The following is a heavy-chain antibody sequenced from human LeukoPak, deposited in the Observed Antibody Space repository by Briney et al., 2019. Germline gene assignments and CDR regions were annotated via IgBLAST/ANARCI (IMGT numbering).Heavy chain of an antibody. D-gene: IGHD3-22*01. CDR1: GFTFSSYS. V-gene: IGHV3-48*02. J-gene: IGHJ4*02. CDR2: ISSSSSTI. CDR3: ARAGDSSGYYYGPGPFDY. Sequence: PGGSLRLSCAASGFTFSSYSMNWVRQAPGKGLEWVSYISSSSSTIYYADSVKGRFTISRDNAKNSLYLQMNSLRDEDTAVYYCARAGDSSGYYYGPGPFDYWGQGTLVTVSS.